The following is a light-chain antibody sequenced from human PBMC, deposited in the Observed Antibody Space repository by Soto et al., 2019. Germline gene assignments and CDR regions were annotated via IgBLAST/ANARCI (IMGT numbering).Light chain of an antibody. CDR1: QSVSNNY. J-gene: IGKJ3*01. CDR3: EEYGTTPFT. CDR2: GAS. V-gene: IGKV3-20*01. Sequence: EIVLTQSPATLSLSPGERATLSCRASQSVSNNYLAWYQQKPGQARRLLIYGASNRATGIPDRFSGSGSGTDLTLTNSRLNLEDLAVYYCEEYGTTPFTFGPGTKVSIK.